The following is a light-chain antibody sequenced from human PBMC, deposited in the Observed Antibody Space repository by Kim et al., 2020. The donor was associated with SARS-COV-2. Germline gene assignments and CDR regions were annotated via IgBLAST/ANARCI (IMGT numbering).Light chain of an antibody. CDR2: LGS. Sequence: IVLTQSPLSLPVTPGESASISCRSTQSLLHRNGYKYVDWYLQRPGQSPQLLISLGSTRASGVPDRFSGSGSGSDFTLEISRVEAEDVGVYYCMQALETPFTFGPGTKVDIK. V-gene: IGKV2-28*01. CDR1: QSLLHRNGYKY. J-gene: IGKJ3*01. CDR3: MQALETPFT.